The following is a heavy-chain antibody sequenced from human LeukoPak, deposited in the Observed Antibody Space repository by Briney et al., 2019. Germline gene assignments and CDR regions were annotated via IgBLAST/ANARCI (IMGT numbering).Heavy chain of an antibody. CDR2: VYYTGNT. D-gene: IGHD2-21*02. V-gene: IGHV4-34*01. Sequence: SETLSLTCAVYGGSFSGYYWGWIRQPPGEALEWIGSVYYTGNTYHNPSLKSRVTISVDTSKNQFSLKLKSVTAADTAVYYCARACDCDGDCKSGFFDRWGQGTLVTVSS. CDR3: ARACDCDGDCKSGFFDR. J-gene: IGHJ4*02. CDR1: GGSFSGYY.